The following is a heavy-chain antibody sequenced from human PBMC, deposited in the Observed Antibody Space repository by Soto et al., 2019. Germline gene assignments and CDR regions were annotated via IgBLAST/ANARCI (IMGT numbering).Heavy chain of an antibody. V-gene: IGHV3-7*01. CDR2: IKQDGSEE. D-gene: IGHD6-6*01. CDR3: AREIAARL. J-gene: IGHJ6*02. Sequence: EVQLVESGGGLVQPGGSRRLSCAASGFTFSSYWMSWFRQAPGKGLEWVANIKQDGSEENYVDSVKGRFTISRDNAKNALYLQMNSLRVEDTAVYYCAREIAARLWGQGTTVTVSS. CDR1: GFTFSSYW.